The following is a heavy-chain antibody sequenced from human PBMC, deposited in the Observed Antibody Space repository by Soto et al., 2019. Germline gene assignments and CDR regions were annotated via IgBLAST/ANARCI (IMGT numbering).Heavy chain of an antibody. CDR2: VNRDGSST. CDR3: ARDTDFWCGDYVGGHAS. J-gene: IGHJ5*02. CDR1: GFTFSSYW. Sequence: GGSLRLSCAASGFTFSSYWIHWVRQAPGKGLVWVSRVNRDGSSTSYADSVKGRFTISRDNAKNTMYLQMSSLRAEDTAVYFCARDTDFWCGDYVGGHASWGPGTLVTVSA. D-gene: IGHD3-3*01. V-gene: IGHV3-74*01.